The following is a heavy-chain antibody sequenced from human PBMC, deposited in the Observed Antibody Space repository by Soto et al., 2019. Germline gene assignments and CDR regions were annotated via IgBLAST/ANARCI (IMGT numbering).Heavy chain of an antibody. J-gene: IGHJ5*02. CDR1: GGSISSGDYY. V-gene: IGHV4-30-4*01. CDR2: IYYSGST. D-gene: IGHD3-3*01. CDR3: ARSDRITIFGVVIPSGFDP. Sequence: SETLSLTCTVSGGSISSGDYYWSWIRQPPGKGLEWIGYIYYSGSTYYNPSLKSRVTISVDTSKSQFSLKLSSVTAADTAVYYCARSDRITIFGVVIPSGFDPWGQGTLVTVSS.